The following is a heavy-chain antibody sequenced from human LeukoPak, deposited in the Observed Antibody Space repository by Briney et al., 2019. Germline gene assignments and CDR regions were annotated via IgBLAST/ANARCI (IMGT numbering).Heavy chain of an antibody. CDR1: GFNIGSYW. Sequence: GGSLRLSCAASGFNIGSYWMTWVRQAPGKGLEWVANIKNDGSEKYYVDSVKGRFTISRDNGKKSVYLQMNSLRAEDTGVYYCAIAYGMDVWGQGTTVTVYS. V-gene: IGHV3-7*01. CDR3: AIAYGMDV. J-gene: IGHJ6*02. CDR2: IKNDGSEK.